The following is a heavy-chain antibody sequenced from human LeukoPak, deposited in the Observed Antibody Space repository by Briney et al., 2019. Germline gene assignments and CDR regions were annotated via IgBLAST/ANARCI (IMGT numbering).Heavy chain of an antibody. CDR2: IKRKFDGGTT. J-gene: IGHJ4*02. Sequence: PGGSLRLSCAASGFTFNNAWMSWVRQAPGKGLQWVGRIKRKFDGGTTDYAAPVKGRFTISREDSKNTLFLQMNSLKTEDTAVYYRTTDDGSGSFYNRGLDYWGQGTLVTVSS. D-gene: IGHD3-10*01. CDR3: TTDDGSGSFYNRGLDY. V-gene: IGHV3-15*01. CDR1: GFTFNNAW.